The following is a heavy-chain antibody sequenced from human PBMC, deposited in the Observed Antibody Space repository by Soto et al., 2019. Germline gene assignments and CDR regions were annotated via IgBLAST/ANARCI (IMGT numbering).Heavy chain of an antibody. Sequence: QVQLVQSGAEVKKPGASVKVSCKASGDTFSNFDINWVRQATGQGLEWMGWMRADTGDTGHAQKSQGRISMTRDTSSSTLSMELSSMRAEDTAVYYCARYIYGQGFQSWGQGTLVIVSS. V-gene: IGHV1-8*01. CDR2: MRADTGDT. CDR3: ARYIYGQGFQS. CDR1: GDTFSNFD. J-gene: IGHJ5*02. D-gene: IGHD5-18*01.